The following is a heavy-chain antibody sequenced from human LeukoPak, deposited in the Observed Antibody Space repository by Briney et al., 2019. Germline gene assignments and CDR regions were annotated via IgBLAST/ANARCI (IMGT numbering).Heavy chain of an antibody. CDR1: GGSISNTLYY. CDR2: IYYSRST. CDR3: ARRKGFGEGYFDS. Sequence: SETLSLTCTVSGGSISNTLYYWAWISQPPGKGLEAIGSIYYSRSTYYSPSLQSRVTISVDTSKNQFSLKLTSVTAADTAAYYCARRKGFGEGYFDSWGQGTLVTVSS. J-gene: IGHJ4*02. D-gene: IGHD3-10*01. V-gene: IGHV4-39*01.